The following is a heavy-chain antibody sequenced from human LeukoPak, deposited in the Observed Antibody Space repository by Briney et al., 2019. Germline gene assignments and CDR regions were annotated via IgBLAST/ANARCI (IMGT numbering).Heavy chain of an antibody. Sequence: SVXXXCXASGYTFTGYYMHWVRQVPGQGPEWMGWIHPISGGTNYAQKFQGWVTLTRDTSISTAYMDLSRLTSDDTAVYYCARGLINGHDFDYWGQGTLVTVSS. J-gene: IGHJ4*02. CDR3: ARGLINGHDFDY. CDR1: GYTFTGYY. V-gene: IGHV1-2*04. CDR2: IHPISGGT. D-gene: IGHD1-20*01.